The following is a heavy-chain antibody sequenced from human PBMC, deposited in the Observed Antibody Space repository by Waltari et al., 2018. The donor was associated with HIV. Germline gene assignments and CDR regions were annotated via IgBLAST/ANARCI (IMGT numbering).Heavy chain of an antibody. V-gene: IGHV6-1*01. CDR3: ARAMVRGIRSRPLLDV. J-gene: IGHJ6*02. CDR1: GDSVSRNSSA. Sequence: QVQLQQSGPGLVKPSQTLSLTCAISGDSVSRNSSAWNWTRQSPSRGLEWLGRTYYRSKWYNDYAVSVKSRITINPDTSKNQFSLQLNSVTPEDTAVYYCARAMVRGIRSRPLLDVWGQGTTVTVSS. D-gene: IGHD3-10*01. CDR2: TYYRSKWYN.